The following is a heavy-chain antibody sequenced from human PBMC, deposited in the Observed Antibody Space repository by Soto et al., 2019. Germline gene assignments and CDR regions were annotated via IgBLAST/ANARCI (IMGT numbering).Heavy chain of an antibody. Sequence: ASVKVSCKASGYTFTSYGISWVRQAPGQGLEWMGWISAYNGNTNYAQKLQGGVTMTTDTSTSTAYMELRSLRSDDTAVYYCARHHGPTTSENWFDPWGQGTLVTVSS. CDR1: GYTFTSYG. CDR3: ARHHGPTTSENWFDP. V-gene: IGHV1-18*01. D-gene: IGHD5-12*01. CDR2: ISAYNGNT. J-gene: IGHJ5*02.